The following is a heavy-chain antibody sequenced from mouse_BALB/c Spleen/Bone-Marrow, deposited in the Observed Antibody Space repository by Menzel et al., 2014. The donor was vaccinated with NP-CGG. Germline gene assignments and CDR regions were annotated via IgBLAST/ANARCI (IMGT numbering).Heavy chain of an antibody. CDR2: IRNKANGYTT. CDR1: VFTFTDYF. CDR3: ARGYYDDY. J-gene: IGHJ2*01. D-gene: IGHD2-4*01. Sequence: EVKLVESGGGLVQPGGSLRLSCATSVFTFTDYFMTWVRQPPGKALEWLGFIRNKANGYTTEYSASVKGRFTISRNNSQSILYLQMNTLRAEDSATYYCARGYYDDYWGQGTTLTVSS. V-gene: IGHV7-3*02.